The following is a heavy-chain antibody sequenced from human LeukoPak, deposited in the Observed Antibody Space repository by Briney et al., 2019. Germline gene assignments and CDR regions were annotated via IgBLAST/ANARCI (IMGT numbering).Heavy chain of an antibody. D-gene: IGHD4-23*01. CDR3: AKRSTTVITLDS. J-gene: IGHJ4*02. CDR2: ISTSGAGT. Sequence: GGSLRLSCAAPGFTISDYAMSWVRQAPGKGPEWVSAISTSGAGTYYADSVKGRFTISRDNSKNTVSLQMNSLRAEDTAVYYCAKRSTTVITLDSWGQGTLVTVSS. V-gene: IGHV3-23*01. CDR1: GFTISDYA.